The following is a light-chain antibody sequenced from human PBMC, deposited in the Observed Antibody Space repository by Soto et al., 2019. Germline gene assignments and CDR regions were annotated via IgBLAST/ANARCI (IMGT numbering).Light chain of an antibody. CDR1: SSDVGSNNF. V-gene: IGLV2-23*01. Sequence: QSALTQPASVSGSPGQSITISCTGTSSDVGSNNFVSWYQQHPGKAPKLVIYEATKRPSGVSNRFSGSKSGNTASLTISGLQAEDEADYYCCSYGGGSTYVFGSGTKVTVL. J-gene: IGLJ1*01. CDR3: CSYGGGSTYV. CDR2: EAT.